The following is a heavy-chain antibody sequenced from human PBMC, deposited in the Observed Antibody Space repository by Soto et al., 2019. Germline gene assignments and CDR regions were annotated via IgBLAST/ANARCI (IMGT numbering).Heavy chain of an antibody. CDR2: IIPILGIA. CDR1: GGTFSSYT. V-gene: IGHV1-69*08. Sequence: QVQLVQSGAEVKKPGSSVKVSCKASGGTFSSYTISWVRQAPGQGLEWMGRIIPILGIANYAQKFQGRVTMTADKSTSTAYMELSSLRSEDTAVYYCARDWEDPSYGSGADYWGQGTLVTVSS. J-gene: IGHJ4*02. CDR3: ARDWEDPSYGSGADY. D-gene: IGHD3-10*01.